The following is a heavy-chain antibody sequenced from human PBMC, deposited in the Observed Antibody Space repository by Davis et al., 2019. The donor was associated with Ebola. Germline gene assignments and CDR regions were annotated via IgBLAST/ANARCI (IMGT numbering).Heavy chain of an antibody. Sequence: ASVTVSCKGSGYLFTSYGISWVRQAPGQGLAWMGWISGYNGNTDSAPKVQDRVTMTTDTSTNTAYMELRGLRSDDTAVYYCARRLGVSKDTRHDHWGQGTLVTVSS. CDR1: GYLFTSYG. CDR2: ISGYNGNT. D-gene: IGHD2-15*01. V-gene: IGHV1-18*04. CDR3: ARRLGVSKDTRHDH. J-gene: IGHJ4*02.